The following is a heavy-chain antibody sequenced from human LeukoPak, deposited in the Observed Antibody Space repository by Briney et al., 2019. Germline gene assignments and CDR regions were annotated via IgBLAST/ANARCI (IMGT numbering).Heavy chain of an antibody. CDR3: ARSGLGQEFDY. J-gene: IGHJ4*02. Sequence: PSETLSLTCTVSGGSISSGSYYWSWIRQPAGTGLEWIGRIYTSGSTNYNPSLKSRVTISVDTSKNQFSLKLSSVTAADTAVYYCARSGLGQEFDYWGQGTLVTVSS. V-gene: IGHV4-61*02. D-gene: IGHD3-10*01. CDR1: GGSISSGSYY. CDR2: IYTSGST.